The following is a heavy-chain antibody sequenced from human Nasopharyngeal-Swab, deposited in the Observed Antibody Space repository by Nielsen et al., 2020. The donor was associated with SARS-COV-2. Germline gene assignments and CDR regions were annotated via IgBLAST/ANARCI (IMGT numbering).Heavy chain of an antibody. CDR3: ARDGDRYSSSWYAFPYYYGMDV. CDR1: GGSISSYY. V-gene: IGHV4-59*12. D-gene: IGHD6-13*01. CDR2: IYYSGST. J-gene: IGHJ6*02. Sequence: SETLSLTCTVSGGSISSYYWSWIRQPPGKGLEWIGYIYYSGSTYYNPSLKSRVTISVDTSKNQFSLKLSSVTAADTAVYYCARDGDRYSSSWYAFPYYYGMDVWGQGTTVTVSS.